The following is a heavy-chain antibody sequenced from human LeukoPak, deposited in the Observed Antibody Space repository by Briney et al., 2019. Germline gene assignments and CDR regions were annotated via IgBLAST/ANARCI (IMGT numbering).Heavy chain of an antibody. CDR2: IIPIFGTP. J-gene: IGHJ6*03. Sequence: SVNVSCKASGGSFSSYAITWVRQALGQGLEWMGRIIPIFGTPTYAQKFQGRVTITADMGSSTAYLELTSLTSEDTARYFCAKQGAVRQDYYMDVWGSGTTVTVSS. CDR3: AKQGAVRQDYYMDV. D-gene: IGHD3-16*01. V-gene: IGHV1-69*06. CDR1: GGSFSSYA.